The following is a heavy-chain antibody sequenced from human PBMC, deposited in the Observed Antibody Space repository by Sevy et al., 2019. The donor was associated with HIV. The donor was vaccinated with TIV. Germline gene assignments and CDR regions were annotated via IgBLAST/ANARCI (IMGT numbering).Heavy chain of an antibody. CDR1: GLTVTDNY. D-gene: IGHD3-22*01. Sequence: GGSLRLSCAASGLTVTDNYMNWVRQAPGKGLELVSVIYSDGRTYYADSAKGRFTISRDNSRNTLYLQMTSLRPEDTAVYYCARDRYYDASGYYYYYGMDVWGQGTTVTVSS. CDR3: ARDRYYDASGYYYYYGMDV. CDR2: IYSDGRT. J-gene: IGHJ6*02. V-gene: IGHV3-66*01.